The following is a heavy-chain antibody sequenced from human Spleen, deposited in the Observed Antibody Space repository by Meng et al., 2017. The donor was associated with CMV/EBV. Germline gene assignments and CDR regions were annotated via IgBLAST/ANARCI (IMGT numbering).Heavy chain of an antibody. Sequence: KGSKFTFSTYWIAWLRQKPGKGPEWMGIIQPSDSDTRYSPSFKGQVTFSVDNSISTAYLRWRSLKVSDTAMYYCATQVDSSSLDLGLWGRGSLVTVSS. D-gene: IGHD2-2*01. CDR3: ATQVDSSSLDLGL. V-gene: IGHV5-51*01. CDR1: KFTFSTYW. CDR2: IQPSDSDT. J-gene: IGHJ2*01.